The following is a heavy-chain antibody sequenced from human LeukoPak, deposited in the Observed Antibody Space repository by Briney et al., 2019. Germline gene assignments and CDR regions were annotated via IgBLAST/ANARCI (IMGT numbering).Heavy chain of an antibody. Sequence: GGSLRLSCAASGFTFSSYEMNWVRQAPGKGLEWVSVIYSGGSTYYADSVKGRFTISRDNSKNTLYLQMNSLRAEDTAVYYCARASQYYYGSGSYNYDYWGQGTLVTVSS. J-gene: IGHJ4*02. D-gene: IGHD3-10*01. CDR1: GFTFSSYE. CDR3: ARASQYYYGSGSYNYDY. V-gene: IGHV3-66*01. CDR2: IYSGGST.